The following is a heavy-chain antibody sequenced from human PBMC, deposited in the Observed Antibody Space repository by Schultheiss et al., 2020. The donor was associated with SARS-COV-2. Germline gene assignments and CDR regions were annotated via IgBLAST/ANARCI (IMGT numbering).Heavy chain of an antibody. J-gene: IGHJ6*03. V-gene: IGHV4-4*07. D-gene: IGHD1-26*01. CDR2: IYTSGST. CDR1: GGSISSYY. CDR3: ATYSGSSHYYYYYYMDV. Sequence: SQTLSLTCPVSGGSISSYYWSWIRQPAGKGLEWIGRIYTSGSTNYNPSLKSRVTISVDTSKNQFSLKLSSVTAADTAVYYCATYSGSSHYYYYYYMDVWGKGTTVTVAS.